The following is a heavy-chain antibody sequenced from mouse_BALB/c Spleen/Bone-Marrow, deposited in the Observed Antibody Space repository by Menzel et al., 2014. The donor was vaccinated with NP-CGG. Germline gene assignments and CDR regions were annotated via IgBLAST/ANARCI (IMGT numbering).Heavy chain of an antibody. D-gene: IGHD1-1*01. CDR1: GYTFTSYY. J-gene: IGHJ3*01. CDR2: IYPGDGST. Sequence: VKLVKSGPELVKPGASVKMSCKASGYTFTSYYIHWVKQRPGQGLEWIGWIYPGDGSTKYNEKFKGKTTLTADKSSSTAYMLLSSLTSEDSAIYFCARGDYYYGSSRAWFAYWGQGTLVTVSA. V-gene: IGHV1S56*01. CDR3: ARGDYYYGSSRAWFAY.